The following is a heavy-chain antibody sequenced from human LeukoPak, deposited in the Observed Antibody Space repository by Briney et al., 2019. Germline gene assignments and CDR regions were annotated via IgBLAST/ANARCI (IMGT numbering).Heavy chain of an antibody. V-gene: IGHV2-26*01. CDR2: IFSNGDE. J-gene: IGHJ4*02. CDR3: ARIEVAGTGEGLLPVY. D-gene: IGHD6-19*01. Sequence: SGPVLLKPTETLTLTFTVSGFSFGNARMGVSWIRQPPGKALECLVHIFSNGDEYHSTYLKSTIPISKATSQSHVVLTVTNVEHVDIATYYCARIEVAGTGEGLLPVYWGQGILVTVSS. CDR1: GFSFGNARMG.